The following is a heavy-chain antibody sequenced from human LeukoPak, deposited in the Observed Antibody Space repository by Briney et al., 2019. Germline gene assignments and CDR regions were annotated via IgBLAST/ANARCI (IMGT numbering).Heavy chain of an antibody. V-gene: IGHV3-7*01. J-gene: IGHJ4*02. Sequence: GGSLRLSCAASGFTFSSYWMSWVRQAPGKGLEWVANIKQDGSEKYYVDSVKGRFTISRDNAKNSLYLQMNSLRAEDTAVYYCARDEVVGTYYDYVWGSYRLWALDYWGQGTLVTVSS. CDR1: GFTFSSYW. CDR2: IKQDGSEK. CDR3: ARDEVVGTYYDYVWGSYRLWALDY. D-gene: IGHD3-16*02.